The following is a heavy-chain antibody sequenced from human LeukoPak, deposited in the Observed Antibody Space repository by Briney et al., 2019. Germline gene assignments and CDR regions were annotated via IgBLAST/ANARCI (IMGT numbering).Heavy chain of an antibody. CDR2: IYYSGST. J-gene: IGHJ4*02. CDR3: AREIFPVDY. CDR1: GGSISSYY. Sequence: SETLSLTCTVSGGSISSYYWSWLRQPPGKGLEWIGYIYYSGSTNYNPSLKSRVTISVDTSKSQFSLKLSSVTAADTAVYYCAREIFPVDYWGQGTLVAVSS. V-gene: IGHV4-59*01.